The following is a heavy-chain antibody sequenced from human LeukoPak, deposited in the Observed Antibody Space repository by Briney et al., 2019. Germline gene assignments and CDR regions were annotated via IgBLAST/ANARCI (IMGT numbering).Heavy chain of an antibody. V-gene: IGHV4-59*07. CDR1: GGSISNDY. CDR3: ARLGARGENSGYYAYFDY. Sequence: SDTLSLTCTVSGGSISNDYWSWIRQPPGKGLEYIGDIFYSGITNYNPSLKSRVTISVDTSKSQFSLKLTSVTAADTAVYYCARLGARGENSGYYAYFDYWGQGTLVTVSS. CDR2: IFYSGIT. D-gene: IGHD3-22*01. J-gene: IGHJ4*02.